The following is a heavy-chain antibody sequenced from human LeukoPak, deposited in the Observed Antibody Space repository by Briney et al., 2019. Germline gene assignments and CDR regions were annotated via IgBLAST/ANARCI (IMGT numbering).Heavy chain of an antibody. D-gene: IGHD6-13*01. CDR3: ARWPGAAAGFDY. V-gene: IGHV4-39*07. J-gene: IGHJ4*02. CDR1: GGSISGSAAH. CDR2: IYYSGTT. Sequence: SETLSLTCTVSGGSISGSAAHWGWIRQPPGKGLECIGTIYYSGTTYYNPSLRSRVSISVDTSKNEFSLSLSSVTAADTAVYYCARWPGAAAGFDYWGQGTLVTVSS.